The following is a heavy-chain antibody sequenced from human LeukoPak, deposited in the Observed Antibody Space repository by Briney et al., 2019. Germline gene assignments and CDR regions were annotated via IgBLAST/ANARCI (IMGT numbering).Heavy chain of an antibody. J-gene: IGHJ4*02. V-gene: IGHV3-23*01. CDR1: GFTFSSYA. CDR2: IDTSGFTT. D-gene: IGHD4-17*01. Sequence: GGSLRLSCAASGFTFSSYAMSWVRQAPGSGLEWVSVIDTSGFTTYYADSVKGRFTISRDNSKSTLYLQINSLRAEDTAVYYCAKHYGDYRSFDYWGQGTLVTVSS. CDR3: AKHYGDYRSFDY.